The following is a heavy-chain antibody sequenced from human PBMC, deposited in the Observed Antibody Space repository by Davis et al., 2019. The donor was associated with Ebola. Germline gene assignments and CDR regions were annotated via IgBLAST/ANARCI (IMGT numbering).Heavy chain of an antibody. J-gene: IGHJ5*02. CDR3: ARSAFLYNWFDP. V-gene: IGHV1-2*06. Sequence: ASVKVSCKASGYIFTNHAMNWLRQAPGQGLEWMGRINPNSGGTNYAQKFQGRVTMTRDTSISTAYMELSRLRSDDTAVYYCARSAFLYNWFDPWGQGTLVTVSS. CDR2: INPNSGGT. CDR1: GYIFTNHA. D-gene: IGHD3-3*02.